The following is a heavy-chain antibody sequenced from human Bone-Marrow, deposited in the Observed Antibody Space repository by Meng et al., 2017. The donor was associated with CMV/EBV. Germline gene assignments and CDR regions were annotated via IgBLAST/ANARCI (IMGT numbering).Heavy chain of an antibody. CDR1: YA. CDR3: ARDPNPLWFGDLSGIGYFDY. Sequence: YAMHWGSQGPSKGMEWVAVISHDGSNKYYADYVKGRFTISRDNSKNTLFLQMNSLRGEGEDTAVYYCARDPNPLWFGDLSGIGYFDYWGQGTLVTVSS. CDR2: ISHDGSNK. J-gene: IGHJ4*02. V-gene: IGHV3-30-3*01. D-gene: IGHD3-10*01.